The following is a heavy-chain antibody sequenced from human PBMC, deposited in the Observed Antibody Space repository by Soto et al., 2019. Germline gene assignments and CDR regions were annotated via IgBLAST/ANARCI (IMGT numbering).Heavy chain of an antibody. CDR1: GCSIRSYC. CDR2: IYYSGST. J-gene: IGHJ5*02. D-gene: IGHD6-13*01. Sequence: TLSLTCPCSGCSIRSYCGILLRPPPGKGLEWIGYIYYSGSTDYNPSLKSRVTISVDTSKNQSSLKLSSVTAADTAVYYCARMGPPGTPFNWFDPWGQGTL. V-gene: IGHV4-59*01. CDR3: ARMGPPGTPFNWFDP.